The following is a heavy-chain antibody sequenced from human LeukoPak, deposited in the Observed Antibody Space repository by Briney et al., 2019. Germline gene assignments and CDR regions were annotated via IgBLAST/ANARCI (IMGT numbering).Heavy chain of an antibody. V-gene: IGHV1-46*01. CDR2: INPSGGST. D-gene: IGHD6-13*01. Sequence: GASVKVSCKASGYTFTSYYMHWVRQAPGQGLEWMGIINPSGGSTSYAQKFQGRVTMTRDTSTSTVYMELSSLRSEDTAVYYCAREKRKVFGSSWIYFDYWGQGTLVTVSS. J-gene: IGHJ4*02. CDR3: AREKRKVFGSSWIYFDY. CDR1: GYTFTSYY.